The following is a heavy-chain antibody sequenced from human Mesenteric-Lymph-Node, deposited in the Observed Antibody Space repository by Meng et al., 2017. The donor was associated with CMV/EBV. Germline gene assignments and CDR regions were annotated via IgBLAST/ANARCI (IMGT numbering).Heavy chain of an antibody. CDR2: ISGSGSNT. J-gene: IGHJ4*02. CDR3: AKEWSIFGVVPPHY. Sequence: GESLKISCAASGFTFSSYSMNWVRQAPGKGLEWVSAISGSGSNTYYADSVKGRFTISRDNSKNTLYLQMNSLRAEDTALYYCAKEWSIFGVVPPHYWGQGTLVTVSS. V-gene: IGHV3-23*01. D-gene: IGHD3-3*01. CDR1: GFTFSSYS.